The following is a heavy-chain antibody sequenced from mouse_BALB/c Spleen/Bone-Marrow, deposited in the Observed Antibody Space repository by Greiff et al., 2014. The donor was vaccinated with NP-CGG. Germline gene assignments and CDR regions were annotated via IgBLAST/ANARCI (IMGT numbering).Heavy chain of an antibody. J-gene: IGHJ2*01. D-gene: IGHD1-3*01. CDR3: ARGGSSVDY. Sequence: QVQLQQSGAELVRPGSSVKISCKASGYAFSVYWMNWVKQRPGQGLEWIGQIYPGDGDTNYNGKFKGRATLTADKSSNTAYMQLSRLTSEDSTVYFYARGGSSVDYWGQGTTLTVSS. V-gene: IGHV1-80*01. CDR2: IYPGDGDT. CDR1: GYAFSVYW.